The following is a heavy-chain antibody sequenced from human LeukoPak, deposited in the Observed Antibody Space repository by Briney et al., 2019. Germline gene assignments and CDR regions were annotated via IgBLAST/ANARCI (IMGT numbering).Heavy chain of an antibody. CDR2: ISGSGGST. CDR3: AKSESVSSWPYPYNWFDP. V-gene: IGHV3-23*01. J-gene: IGHJ5*02. CDR1: GFTLSSYA. D-gene: IGHD6-13*01. Sequence: GGSLRLSCAASGFTLSSYAMSWVRQAPGKGLEWVSAISGSGGSTYYADSVKGRFTISRDNSKNTLYLQMNSLRAEDTAVYYCAKSESVSSWPYPYNWFDPWGQGTLVTVSS.